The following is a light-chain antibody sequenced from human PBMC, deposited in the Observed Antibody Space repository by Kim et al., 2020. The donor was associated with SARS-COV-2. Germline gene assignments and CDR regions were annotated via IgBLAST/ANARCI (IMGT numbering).Light chain of an antibody. V-gene: IGLV1-51*01. CDR1: SANIGNNY. CDR3: GTWDSSLGI. Sequence: APGQSVTISCSGSSANIGNNYVSWYQQVPGTAPKLLIYDNNKRPSGIPDRFSGSKSGTSATLVITGLQTGDEADYYCGTWDSSLGIFGGGTQLTVL. J-gene: IGLJ2*01. CDR2: DNN.